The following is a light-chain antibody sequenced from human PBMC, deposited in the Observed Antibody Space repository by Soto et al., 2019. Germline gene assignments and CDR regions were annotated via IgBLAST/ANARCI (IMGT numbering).Light chain of an antibody. CDR3: QQYNNWTLT. V-gene: IGKV3-15*01. J-gene: IGKJ4*01. CDR1: QSVSSN. Sequence: EIVMTQFPAILSVSPGERATLSCRASQSVSSNLAWYQQKPGQAPRLLIYGASTRATGIPARFSGSGSGTEFTLTISSLQSEDFAVYYCQQYNNWTLTFGGGTKVDIK. CDR2: GAS.